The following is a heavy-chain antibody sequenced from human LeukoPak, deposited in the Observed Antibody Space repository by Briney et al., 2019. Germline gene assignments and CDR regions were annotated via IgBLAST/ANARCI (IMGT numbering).Heavy chain of an antibody. Sequence: SQTLSLTCAVSGDSISSGDYYWSWIRRPAGKGLEWIGRSYSRGGTNYNPSLKSRVTISEDVSKSQFSLRLSSVTAADTAVYYCARNWRRGWFDPWGQGILVTVSS. CDR1: GDSISSGDYY. CDR2: SYSRGGT. D-gene: IGHD1-1*01. CDR3: ARNWRRGWFDP. V-gene: IGHV4-61*02. J-gene: IGHJ5*02.